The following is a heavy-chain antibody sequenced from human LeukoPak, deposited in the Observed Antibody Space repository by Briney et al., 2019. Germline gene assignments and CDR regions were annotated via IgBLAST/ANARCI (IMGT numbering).Heavy chain of an antibody. CDR1: GFTFSSYS. Sequence: GGSLRLSCAASGFTFSSYSMTWVRQAPGKGLEWVSSISSSSSYIYYADSVKGRFTISRDNAKNSLYLQMNSLRAEDTAAYYCARSWYYYGSGSPDAFDIWGQGTMVTVSS. CDR3: ARSWYYYGSGSPDAFDI. V-gene: IGHV3-21*01. CDR2: ISSSSSYI. J-gene: IGHJ3*02. D-gene: IGHD3-10*01.